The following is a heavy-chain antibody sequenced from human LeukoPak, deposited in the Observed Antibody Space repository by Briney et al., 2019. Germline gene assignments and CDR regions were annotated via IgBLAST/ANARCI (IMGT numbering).Heavy chain of an antibody. Sequence: PGGSLRLSCSASGFTFSDYAMHWVRQAPGKGLEWVAVTSYDESNKYYADSVKGRFTISRDNSKKTLYLQMNSLRDEDTAIYYCARVVVSSPSDYFDYWGQGTLVIVSS. CDR1: GFTFSDYA. J-gene: IGHJ4*02. CDR3: ARVVVSSPSDYFDY. CDR2: TSYDESNK. D-gene: IGHD6-6*01. V-gene: IGHV3-30*04.